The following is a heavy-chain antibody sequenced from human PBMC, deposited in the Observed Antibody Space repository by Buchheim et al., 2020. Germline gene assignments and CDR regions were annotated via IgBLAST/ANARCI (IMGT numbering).Heavy chain of an antibody. CDR2: INHSGST. Sequence: QAQLQQWGAGLLKPSETLSLTCAVYGGSFSGYYWSWIRQPPGKGLAWIGEINHSGSTNYNPSLKSRVTISVDTYKNQFPLKLSSVTAADTAVYYCARVWQTEDWGQGTL. V-gene: IGHV4-34*01. CDR1: GGSFSGYY. D-gene: IGHD2-21*01. J-gene: IGHJ4*02. CDR3: ARVWQTED.